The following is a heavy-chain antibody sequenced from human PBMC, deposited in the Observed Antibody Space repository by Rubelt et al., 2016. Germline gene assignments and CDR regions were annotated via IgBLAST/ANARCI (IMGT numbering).Heavy chain of an antibody. Sequence: QVQLQQWGAGLLKPSETLSLTCAVYGGSFSGYYWSWIRQPPGKGLEWIGEINHSGSTNYNPSLKSRVTISVETSKNPFSLKLSSVTAADTAVYYCAVDDYSNYRELDYWGQGTLVTVSS. CDR2: INHSGST. D-gene: IGHD4-11*01. V-gene: IGHV4-34*01. J-gene: IGHJ4*02. CDR1: GGSFSGYY. CDR3: AVDDYSNYRELDY.